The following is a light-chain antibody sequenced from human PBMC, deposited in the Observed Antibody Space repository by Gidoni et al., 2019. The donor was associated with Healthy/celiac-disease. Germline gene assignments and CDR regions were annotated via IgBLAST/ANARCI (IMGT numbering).Light chain of an antibody. CDR3: LLYYGGAVV. CDR1: TGAVTSGYY. Sequence: QTVVTQEPSLTVSPGGTVTLTCASSTGAVTSGYYPNWFQQKPGQAPRVLSYSTSNKHSWTPARFSGSLLGGKAALTLSGVQPEDEAEYYCLLYYGGAVVFGGGTKLTVL. J-gene: IGLJ2*01. CDR2: STS. V-gene: IGLV7-43*01.